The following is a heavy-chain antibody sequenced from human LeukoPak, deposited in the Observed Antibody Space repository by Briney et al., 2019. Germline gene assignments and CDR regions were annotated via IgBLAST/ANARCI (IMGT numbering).Heavy chain of an antibody. V-gene: IGHV4-59*01. J-gene: IGHJ4*02. CDR2: IYYSGNT. CDR3: AREDYYFDS. D-gene: IGHD3/OR15-3a*01. CDR1: GGSISSYY. Sequence: SGTLSLTCTVSGGSISSYYWSWIRQPPGKGLEWIGYIYYSGNTNYNPSLKSRVTISIDTSKNQFSLKLSSVTAADTAVYYCAREDYYFDSWGQGTLVTVSS.